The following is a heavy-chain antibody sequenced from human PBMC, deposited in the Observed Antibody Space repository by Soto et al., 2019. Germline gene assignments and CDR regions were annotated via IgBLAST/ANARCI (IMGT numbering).Heavy chain of an antibody. V-gene: IGHV4-59*01. CDR3: TRVGGYYGDYPNFDY. CDR2: IYYTGST. CDR1: GSSISPFY. J-gene: IGHJ4*02. Sequence: SETLSLTCTVSGSSISPFYWSWIRQPPGKGLEWIGYIYYTGSTKYNPSLKSRVTLSLGTSRNQLSLKLSSVTAADTAVYYCTRVGGYYGDYPNFDYWGPGTLVTVSS. D-gene: IGHD4-17*01.